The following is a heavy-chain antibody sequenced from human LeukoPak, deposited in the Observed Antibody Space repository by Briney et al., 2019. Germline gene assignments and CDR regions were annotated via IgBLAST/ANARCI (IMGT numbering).Heavy chain of an antibody. CDR1: GYTFTSYY. J-gene: IGHJ6*02. Sequence: ASVKVSCKASGYTFTSYYMHWVRQAPGQGLEWMGIINPSGGSTSYAQKFQGRVTMTRDTSTSTVYMELSSLRSEDTAVYYCARGDRYGSGWYSGSGPGMDVWGQGTTVTVS. D-gene: IGHD6-19*01. CDR2: INPSGGST. V-gene: IGHV1-46*01. CDR3: ARGDRYGSGWYSGSGPGMDV.